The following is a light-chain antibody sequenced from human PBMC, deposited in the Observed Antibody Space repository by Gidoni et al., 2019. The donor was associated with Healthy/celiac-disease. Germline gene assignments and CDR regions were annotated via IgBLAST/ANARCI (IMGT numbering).Light chain of an antibody. Sequence: DIQMTQSPSTLPASVGDRVTITCRASQSSSSWLAWYQQKPGKAPKLLIYDASSLESGVPSRFSGSGSGTEFTLTISSLQPDDFATYYCQQYNSYSWTFGQGTKVEIK. CDR3: QQYNSYSWT. CDR1: QSSSSW. V-gene: IGKV1-5*01. CDR2: DAS. J-gene: IGKJ1*01.